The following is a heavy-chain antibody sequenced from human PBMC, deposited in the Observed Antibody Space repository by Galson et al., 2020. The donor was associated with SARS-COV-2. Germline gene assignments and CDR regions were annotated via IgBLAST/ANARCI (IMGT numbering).Heavy chain of an antibody. Sequence: GESLKISCAASGFTVSSNYMSWVRQAPGKGLEWVSVIYSGGSTYYADSVKGRFTISRDNSKNTLYLQMNSLRAEDTAVYYCARGDMGNDYFDYWGQGTLGTVAS. CDR1: GFTVSSNY. J-gene: IGHJ4*02. V-gene: IGHV3-53*01. D-gene: IGHD7-27*01. CDR3: ARGDMGNDYFDY. CDR2: IYSGGST.